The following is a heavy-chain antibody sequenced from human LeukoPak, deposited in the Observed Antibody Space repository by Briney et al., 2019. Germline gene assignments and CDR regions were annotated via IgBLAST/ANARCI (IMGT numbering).Heavy chain of an antibody. CDR2: IKQGGREK. CDR1: GFTFSSYW. CDR3: ARDQDVYCSGGSCTAFDI. D-gene: IGHD2-15*01. Sequence: GGSLRLSCAASGFTFSSYWMSWVRQAPGKGLEWVANIKQGGREKYYVDSVKGRFTISRDNAKNSLYLQMNSLRAEDTAVYYCARDQDVYCSGGSCTAFDIWGQGTMVTVSS. V-gene: IGHV3-7*01. J-gene: IGHJ3*02.